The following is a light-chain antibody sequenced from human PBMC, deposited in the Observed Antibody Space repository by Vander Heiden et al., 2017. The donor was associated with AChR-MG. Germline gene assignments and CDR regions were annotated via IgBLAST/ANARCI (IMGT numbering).Light chain of an antibody. CDR1: QSINSNY. CDR2: GAS. CDR3: QEYGKSPPWT. Sequence: ESVLTQSPGTLSLSPGERATLSCRASQSINSNYLAWYQQKPGQAPRLLIYGASSRAAGIPDRFSGSGSGTDFTLTISRREPEDFAVYYCQEYGKSPPWTFGQGTKVEI. J-gene: IGKJ1*01. V-gene: IGKV3-20*01.